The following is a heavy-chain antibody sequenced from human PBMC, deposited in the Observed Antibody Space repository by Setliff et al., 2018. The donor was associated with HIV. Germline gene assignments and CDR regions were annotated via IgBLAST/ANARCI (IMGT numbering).Heavy chain of an antibody. CDR1: GGSISSGSYY. Sequence: PSETLSLTCTVSGGSISSGSYYWTWIRQPAGKGLEWIGHIYTGGTTNYNPSLKSRVSISADMSKNHFSLNLSSVTAADTAVYYCCRSMTTVLEDAFDIWGQGAVVTVSS. D-gene: IGHD4-17*01. J-gene: IGHJ3*02. CDR3: CRSMTTVLEDAFDI. V-gene: IGHV4-61*09. CDR2: IYTGGTT.